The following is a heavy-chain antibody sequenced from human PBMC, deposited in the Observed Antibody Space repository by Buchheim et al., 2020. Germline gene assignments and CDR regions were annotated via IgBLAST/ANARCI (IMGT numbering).Heavy chain of an antibody. CDR3: ARVTIFGVVRDYFDY. V-gene: IGHV4-34*01. CDR1: GGSFSGYY. D-gene: IGHD3-3*01. J-gene: IGHJ4*02. Sequence: QVQLQQWGAGLLKPSETLSLTCAVYGGSFSGYYWSWIRQPPGKGLEWIGEINHSGSTNYNPSLKSRGTILADTSKNQFSLKLSSVTAADTAVYYCARVTIFGVVRDYFDYWGQGTL. CDR2: INHSGST.